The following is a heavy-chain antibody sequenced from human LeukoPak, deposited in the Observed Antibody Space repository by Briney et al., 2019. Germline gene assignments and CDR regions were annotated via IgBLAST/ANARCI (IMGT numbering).Heavy chain of an antibody. V-gene: IGHV1-18*01. J-gene: IGHJ5*02. D-gene: IGHD2-15*01. Sequence: ASVKVSCKASGYTFTNYGISWVRQAPGQGLEWMGWISTYNGNTNYAQKFQGRVTMTTDTSTSTAYMELRGLRSDDTAFYYCARARDSVVWFDPWGQGTLVTVSS. CDR1: GYTFTNYG. CDR3: ARARDSVVWFDP. CDR2: ISTYNGNT.